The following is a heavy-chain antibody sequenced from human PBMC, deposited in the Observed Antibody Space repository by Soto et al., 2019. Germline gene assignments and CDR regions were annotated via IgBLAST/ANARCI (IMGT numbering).Heavy chain of an antibody. CDR3: VKGRGSYFVYFGLDV. Sequence: ESGGGLLQSGRSRRLSCVASGFRFDDFAMHWVRQAPGKGLEWVSSIDWNSGSTAYADSVKGRFTIFRDNARNSLDLQMNSLRIEDTASYYCVKGRGSYFVYFGLDVWGPGTTVTVSS. J-gene: IGHJ6*02. V-gene: IGHV3-9*01. CDR1: GFRFDDFA. CDR2: IDWNSGST. D-gene: IGHD1-26*01.